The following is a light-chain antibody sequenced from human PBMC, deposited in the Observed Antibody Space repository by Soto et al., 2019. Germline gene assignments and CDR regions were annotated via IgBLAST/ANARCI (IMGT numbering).Light chain of an antibody. CDR1: ETINRN. V-gene: IGKV3-15*01. Sequence: VMTQSPATLSVSPGERAILSCRASETINRNLAWYQQKPGQAPRLLIYGASTMATGIPDRFSGSGSGTEFSLTISSLQSEDFAVYYCQQYNKWPGTFGQGTKVDIK. CDR3: QQYNKWPGT. CDR2: GAS. J-gene: IGKJ1*01.